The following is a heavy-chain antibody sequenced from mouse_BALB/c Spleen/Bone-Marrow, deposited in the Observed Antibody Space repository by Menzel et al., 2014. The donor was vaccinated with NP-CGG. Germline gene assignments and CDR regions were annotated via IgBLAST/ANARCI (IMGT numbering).Heavy chain of an antibody. J-gene: IGHJ2*01. CDR3: ARGGISVDY. CDR1: GYVFSTYW. Sequence: VQLQQSGAELVRPGSSVKISCESSGYVFSTYWINWVKQRPGQGLEWIGQIYPGDGDTDYNGKSKDKATLTADKSSNTAYMQLSSLTSEDSAAYFCARGGISVDYWGQGTTLTVSS. CDR2: IYPGDGDT. V-gene: IGHV1-80*01.